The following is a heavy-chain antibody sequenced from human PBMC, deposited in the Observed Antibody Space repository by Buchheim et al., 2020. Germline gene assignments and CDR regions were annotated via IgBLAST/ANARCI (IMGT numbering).Heavy chain of an antibody. D-gene: IGHD3-22*01. Sequence: QVQLVESGGGVVQPGRSLRLSCAASGFTFSSYAMHWVRQAPGKGLEWVAVISYDGSNKYYADSVKGRFTISRDNSKNTLYLQMNSLRAEDTAVYYCARIGDDSTGDCYYGMDVWGQGTT. CDR1: GFTFSSYA. CDR3: ARIGDDSTGDCYYGMDV. J-gene: IGHJ6*02. V-gene: IGHV3-30-3*01. CDR2: ISYDGSNK.